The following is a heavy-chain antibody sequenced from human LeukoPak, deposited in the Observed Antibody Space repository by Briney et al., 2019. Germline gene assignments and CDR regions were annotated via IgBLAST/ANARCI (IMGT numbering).Heavy chain of an antibody. D-gene: IGHD3-10*01. Sequence: ASVKVSCKASGYTFTGYYIHWVRQAPGQGLEWMGWINPHSGGTGYAQNFQGRVTMTRDTSISTAYMDLSSLRSDDTAFYYCARDSNYYGSGSYYNSDCWGQGTLVTVSS. J-gene: IGHJ4*02. CDR1: GYTFTGYY. CDR3: ARDSNYYGSGSYYNSDC. CDR2: INPHSGGT. V-gene: IGHV1-2*02.